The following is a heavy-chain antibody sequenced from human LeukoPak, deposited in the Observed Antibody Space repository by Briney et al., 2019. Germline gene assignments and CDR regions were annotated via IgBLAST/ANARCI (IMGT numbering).Heavy chain of an antibody. Sequence: ASVKVSCKASGYTFTSYDISWVRQAPGQGLEWMGWISAYNGNTNYAQKLQGRVTMTTDTSTSTAYMELRSLRSDDTAVYYCARGGITIFGVSSYYFDYWGQGTLVTVSS. CDR3: ARGGITIFGVSSYYFDY. J-gene: IGHJ4*02. CDR2: ISAYNGNT. CDR1: GYTFTSYD. D-gene: IGHD3-3*01. V-gene: IGHV1-18*01.